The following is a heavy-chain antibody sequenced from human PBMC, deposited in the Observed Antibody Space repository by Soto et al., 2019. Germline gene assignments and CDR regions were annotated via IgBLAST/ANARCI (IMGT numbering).Heavy chain of an antibody. J-gene: IGHJ3*02. D-gene: IGHD3-22*01. CDR2: IYWDDDK. CDR3: AHRPQAPTLVVSTLGHDAFDI. Sequence: QITLKESGPTLVKPTQTLTLTCTFSGFSLSTSGVGVGWIRQPPGKALEWLALIYWDDDKRYSPSLKSRLTITKDTSKNQVVLTMTNMDPVDTATYYCAHRPQAPTLVVSTLGHDAFDIWGQGTMVTVSS. V-gene: IGHV2-5*02. CDR1: GFSLSTSGVG.